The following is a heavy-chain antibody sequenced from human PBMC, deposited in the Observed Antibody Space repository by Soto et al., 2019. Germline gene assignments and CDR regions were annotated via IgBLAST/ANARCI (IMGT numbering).Heavy chain of an antibody. CDR3: TTQQITIFGVVIGPLAMDV. D-gene: IGHD3-3*01. CDR1: GFTFSNAW. V-gene: IGHV3-15*07. J-gene: IGHJ6*02. Sequence: PGGSLRLSCAASGFTFSNAWMNWVRQAPGKGLEWVGRIKSKTDGGTTDYAAPVKGRFTISRDDSKNTLYLQMNSLKTEDTAVYYCTTQQITIFGVVIGPLAMDVWGQGTTVTVSS. CDR2: IKSKTDGGTT.